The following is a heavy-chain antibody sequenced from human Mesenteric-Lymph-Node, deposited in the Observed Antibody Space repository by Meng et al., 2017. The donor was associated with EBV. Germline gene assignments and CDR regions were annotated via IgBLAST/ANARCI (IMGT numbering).Heavy chain of an antibody. D-gene: IGHD1-26*01. J-gene: IGHJ2*01. CDR1: GGSISSSNW. CDR3: ARGEIVRGEWYFDL. Sequence: QGSGPGLVRPSGTLSLTCFVSGGSISSSNWWSWVRQSPGKGLEWIGEIYHGGSTNYNPSLKSRVTMSVDKSQNQFSLKLTSVTAADRAIYYCARGEIVRGEWYFDLWGRGTLVTVSS. V-gene: IGHV4-4*02. CDR2: IYHGGST.